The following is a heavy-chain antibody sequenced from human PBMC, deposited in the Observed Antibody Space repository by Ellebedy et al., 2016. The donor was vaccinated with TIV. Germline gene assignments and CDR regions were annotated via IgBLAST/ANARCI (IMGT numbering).Heavy chain of an antibody. CDR3: ARTALYSYGRLIDY. J-gene: IGHJ4*02. CDR2: IYSGGST. Sequence: ETLSLTCAASGFTFSSYAMSWVRQAPGKGLEWVSVIYSGGSTYYADSVKGRFTISRDNSKNTLYLQMNSLRAEDTAVYYCARTALYSYGRLIDYWGQGTLVTVSS. D-gene: IGHD5-18*01. CDR1: GFTFSSYA. V-gene: IGHV3-66*01.